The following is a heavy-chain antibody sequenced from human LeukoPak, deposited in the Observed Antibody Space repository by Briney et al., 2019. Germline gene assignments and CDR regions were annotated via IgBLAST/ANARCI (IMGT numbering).Heavy chain of an antibody. CDR2: ISPYNGHT. D-gene: IGHD3-10*01. CDR1: GYIFINYG. Sequence: WASVKVSCKASGYIFINYGISWVRQAPGQGLEWMGWISPYNGHTNYAPNLQDRLTMATDTSTSTAYMELRSLRSDDTAVYYCAKSELRPFKAFNWGQGTLVAVSS. J-gene: IGHJ4*02. CDR3: AKSELRPFKAFN. V-gene: IGHV1-18*01.